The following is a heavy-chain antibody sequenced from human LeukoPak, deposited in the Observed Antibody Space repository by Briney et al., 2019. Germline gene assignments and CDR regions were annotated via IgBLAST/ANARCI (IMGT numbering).Heavy chain of an antibody. CDR1: GFTFSSYG. J-gene: IGHJ6*03. CDR2: IRYDGSNR. CDR3: AKIGYSGSGVGYYMDV. V-gene: IGHV3-30*02. Sequence: GGSLRLSCAASGFTFSSYGMHWVRQAPGKGLEWVVFIRYDGSNRYYADSVKGRFTISRDNSKNTLYLQMNSLRAEDTAVYYCAKIGYSGSGVGYYMDVWGKGTTVTISS. D-gene: IGHD3-10*01.